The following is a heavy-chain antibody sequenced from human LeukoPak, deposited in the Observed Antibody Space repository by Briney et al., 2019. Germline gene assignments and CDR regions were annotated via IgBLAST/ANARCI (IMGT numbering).Heavy chain of an antibody. J-gene: IGHJ3*02. V-gene: IGHV3-48*01. Sequence: GGSLRLSCVASGFTFRNYGMNWVRQAPGKGLEWVSYISSTSVSINYADSVRGRFTISRDNARNSLYLQVDSLRVEDTAVYYCARGGAARPDIWGQGTMVTVSS. CDR3: ARGGAARPDI. CDR1: GFTFRNYG. CDR2: ISSTSVSI. D-gene: IGHD6-6*01.